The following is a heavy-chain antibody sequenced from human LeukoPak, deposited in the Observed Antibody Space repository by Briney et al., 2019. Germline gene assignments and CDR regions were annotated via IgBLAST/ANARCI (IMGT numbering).Heavy chain of an antibody. CDR2: ISRSGSTI. CDR1: GFSFSSTL. V-gene: IGHV3-48*03. D-gene: IGHD3-16*01. CDR3: ASAEGATIGGLNY. Sequence: GGSLRLSCAASGFSFSSTLLTWVRQAPGKGLEWVSYISRSGSTIYYADSVKGRFTISRDNAQNSLYLQMDSLRAEDTAVYYCASAEGATIGGLNYWGQGALVTVSS. J-gene: IGHJ4*02.